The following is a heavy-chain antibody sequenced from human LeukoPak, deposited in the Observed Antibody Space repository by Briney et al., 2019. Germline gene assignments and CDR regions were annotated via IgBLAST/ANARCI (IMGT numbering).Heavy chain of an antibody. J-gene: IGHJ4*02. D-gene: IGHD2-2*01. Sequence: GGSLRLSCAASGFTFDDYGMSWVRQAPGKGLEWVSGINWNGGSTGYADSVKGRFTISRDNAKNSLYLQMNSLRAEDTALYYCARVRCSSTSCSLFDYWGQGTLVTASS. CDR3: ARVRCSSTSCSLFDY. V-gene: IGHV3-20*04. CDR1: GFTFDDYG. CDR2: INWNGGST.